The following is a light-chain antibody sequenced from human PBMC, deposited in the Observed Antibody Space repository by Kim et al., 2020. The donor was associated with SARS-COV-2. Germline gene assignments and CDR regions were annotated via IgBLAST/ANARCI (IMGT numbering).Light chain of an antibody. CDR3: QQYNNWPLT. J-gene: IGKJ4*01. CDR1: QSLSSK. Sequence: VSPGERATFSCRASQSLSSKLAWYRQKPGQGPRLLISDASTRATGIPARFSGSGSGTEFTLTISSLQSEDFAVYYCQQYNNWPLTFGGGTKVDIK. V-gene: IGKV3D-15*01. CDR2: DAS.